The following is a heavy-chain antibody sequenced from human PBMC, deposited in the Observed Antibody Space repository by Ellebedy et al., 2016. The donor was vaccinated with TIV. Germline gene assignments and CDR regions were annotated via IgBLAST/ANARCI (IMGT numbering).Heavy chain of an antibody. CDR3: ARSGAGAIWVYDAFDI. CDR2: INPNSGGT. V-gene: IGHV1-2*02. Sequence: ASVKVSCKASGGTFSSYAISWVRQAPGQGLEWMGWINPNSGGTNYAQKFQGRVTMTRDTSISTAYMELRRLRSDDTAVYYCARSGAGAIWVYDAFDIWGQGTVVTVSS. D-gene: IGHD1-26*01. J-gene: IGHJ3*02. CDR1: GGTFSSYA.